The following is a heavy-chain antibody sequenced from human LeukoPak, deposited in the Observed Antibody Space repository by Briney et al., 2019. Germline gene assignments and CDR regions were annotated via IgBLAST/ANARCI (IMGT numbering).Heavy chain of an antibody. CDR1: GFTFSSYW. V-gene: IGHV3-7*01. Sequence: GGSLRLSCAASGFTFSSYWMSWVRQAPGKGLEWVANIKQDGSEKYYVDSVKGRFTISRDNAKNSLYLQMNSLRAEDTAVYYCARELYPNSLYYFDYWGQGTLVTVSS. J-gene: IGHJ4*02. CDR3: ARELYPNSLYYFDY. D-gene: IGHD4-23*01. CDR2: IKQDGSEK.